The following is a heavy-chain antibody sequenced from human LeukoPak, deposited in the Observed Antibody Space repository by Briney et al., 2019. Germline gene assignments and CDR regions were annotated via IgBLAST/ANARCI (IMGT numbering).Heavy chain of an antibody. D-gene: IGHD4-17*01. J-gene: IGHJ4*02. CDR2: INPNSGGT. V-gene: IGHV1-2*02. Sequence: ASVKVSCKASGYTFTGYYMHWVRQAPGQGLEWMGWINPNSGGTNYAQKFQGRVTMTRDTSISTAYMELSRLTSDDTAVYYCARDQGHDYGDYGFDYWGQGTLVTVSS. CDR3: ARDQGHDYGDYGFDY. CDR1: GYTFTGYY.